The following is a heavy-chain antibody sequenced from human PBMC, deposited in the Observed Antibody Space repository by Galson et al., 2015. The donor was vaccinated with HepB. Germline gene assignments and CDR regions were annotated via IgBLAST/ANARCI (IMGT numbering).Heavy chain of an antibody. CDR1: GFTFSSYA. J-gene: IGHJ4*02. D-gene: IGHD5-12*01. Sequence: SLRLSCAVSGFTFSSYAMSWVRQAPGKGLEWVSSISGRGGITYYADSVKGRFTISRDNSKNTLYLQMNSLRAEDTAIYYCAEDLLATIIWVGGPFHYWGQGTLVTVSS. CDR3: AEDLLATIIWVGGPFHY. V-gene: IGHV3-23*01. CDR2: ISGRGGIT.